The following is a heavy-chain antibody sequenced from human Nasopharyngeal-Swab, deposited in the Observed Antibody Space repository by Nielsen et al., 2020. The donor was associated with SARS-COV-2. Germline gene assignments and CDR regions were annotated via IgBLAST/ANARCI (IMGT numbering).Heavy chain of an antibody. V-gene: IGHV4-61*02. CDR1: GGSISSGSYY. J-gene: IGHJ4*02. CDR3: ARVTGYSSGWRGFEY. D-gene: IGHD6-19*01. Sequence: SETLSLTCTVSGGSISSGSYYWSWIRQHAGKGLEWIGRIYTSGSTNYNPSLKSRVTISVDTSKNQFSLKLSSVTAADTAVYYCARVTGYSSGWRGFEYWGQGTLVSVSS. CDR2: IYTSGST.